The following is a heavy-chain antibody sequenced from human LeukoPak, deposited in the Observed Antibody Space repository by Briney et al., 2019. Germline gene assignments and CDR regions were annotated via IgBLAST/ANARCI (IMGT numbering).Heavy chain of an antibody. Sequence: GASVKVSCKASGYTFTSYGISWVRQAPGQGLEWMGWISAYSGNTNYAQKLQGRVTMTTDTSTSTAYMELRSLRSDDTAVYYCARVGGQIVAIYYYYGMDVWGQGTTVTVSS. V-gene: IGHV1-18*01. CDR2: ISAYSGNT. J-gene: IGHJ6*02. CDR3: ARVGGQIVAIYYYYGMDV. D-gene: IGHD2-15*01. CDR1: GYTFTSYG.